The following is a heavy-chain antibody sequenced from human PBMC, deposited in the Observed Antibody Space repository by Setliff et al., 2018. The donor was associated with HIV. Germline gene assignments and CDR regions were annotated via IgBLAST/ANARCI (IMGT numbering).Heavy chain of an antibody. CDR1: GGTLSNYV. CDR2: IIPMYNIP. CDR3: ARDQTGVAAAAFGGGSAWSDEGFDI. V-gene: IGHV1-69*13. J-gene: IGHJ3*02. Sequence: LVKVSCKTSGGTLSNYVITWVRQAPGQGLEWMGMIIPMYNIPAYAQKFQGRVTFTADESTSTAYMELSSLSSEDTAVYYCARDQTGVAAAAFGGGSAWSDEGFDIWGQGTMVTVSS. D-gene: IGHD6-13*01.